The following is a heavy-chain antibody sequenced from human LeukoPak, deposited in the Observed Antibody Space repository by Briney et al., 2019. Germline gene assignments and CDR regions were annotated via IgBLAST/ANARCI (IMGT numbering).Heavy chain of an antibody. Sequence: GGSLRLSCAASGFTFSNSAMNWVRQAPGKGLEWVSSITSSSSYIYYTDSLKGRLTISRDDAKNSLYLQMNSLRAEDTAVYYCARASGYYSDGMDVWGRGTTVTVSS. CDR3: ARASGYYSDGMDV. CDR1: GFTFSNSA. CDR2: ITSSSSYI. V-gene: IGHV3-21*01. D-gene: IGHD5-12*01. J-gene: IGHJ6*02.